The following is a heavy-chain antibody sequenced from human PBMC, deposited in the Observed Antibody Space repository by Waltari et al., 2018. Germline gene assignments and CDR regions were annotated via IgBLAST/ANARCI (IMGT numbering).Heavy chain of an antibody. CDR1: GGSISSGGYY. J-gene: IGHJ4*02. CDR3: ARVVQDNSGPPFDC. Sequence: QLQLQESGPGLVKPSETLSLTCTVSGGSISSGGYYWGWIRQPPGKGLEWIGSIYYSVRTFYNPSLKSRVTIAVDTYKSQFSLKLSSLTAADTAMYYCARVVQDNSGPPFDCWGPGTLVTVSS. D-gene: IGHD3-22*01. CDR2: IYYSVRT. V-gene: IGHV4-39*07.